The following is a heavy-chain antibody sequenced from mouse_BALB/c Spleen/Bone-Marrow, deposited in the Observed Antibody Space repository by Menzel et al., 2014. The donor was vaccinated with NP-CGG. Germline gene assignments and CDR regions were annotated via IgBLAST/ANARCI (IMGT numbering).Heavy chain of an antibody. D-gene: IGHD2-1*01. J-gene: IGHJ4*01. CDR3: VRSSPFVNGKGGDYAMDY. CDR1: GFTFSSYS. CDR2: ISSGGGNI. Sequence: EVQRVESGGGLVKSGGSLKLSCAASGFTFSSYSMSWVRQIPEKRLEWVATISSGGGNIYYPDSVKGRFTISRDNAKNNLYLQMNSLRSEDTALYYCVRSSPFVNGKGGDYAMDYWGQGTSVTVSS. V-gene: IGHV5-9*03.